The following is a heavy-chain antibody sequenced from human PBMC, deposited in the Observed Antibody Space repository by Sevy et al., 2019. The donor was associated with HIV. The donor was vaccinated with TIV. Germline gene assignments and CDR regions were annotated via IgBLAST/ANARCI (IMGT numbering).Heavy chain of an antibody. CDR2: IRNDGSHE. V-gene: IGHV3-30*02. D-gene: IGHD2-8*02. J-gene: IGHJ3*02. CDR1: GFTFSNHA. CDR3: ARDRKVLLVVYAIPFDAFDI. Sequence: GGSLRLSCTASGFTFSNHAMHWVRQGPGKGPEWVAFIRNDGSHEYYADSVKGRFTISRDNSKNTLYLPMNSLRPEDTAVYYCARDRKVLLVVYAIPFDAFDIWGQGTMVTVSS.